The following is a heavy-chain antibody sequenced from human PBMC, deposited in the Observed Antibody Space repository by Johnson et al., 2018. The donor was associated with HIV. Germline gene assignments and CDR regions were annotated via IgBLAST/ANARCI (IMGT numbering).Heavy chain of an antibody. CDR1: GFTFSSYA. Sequence: VQLVESGGGVVQPGRSLRLSCAASGFTFSSYAMSWVRQAPGKGLEWVSAISGSGGSTYYADSVKGRFTISRDNSENTLFLQMNSLSAEETAVYYCAKTYSGSNRDAFDIWGQGTMVTVSS. CDR2: ISGSGGST. CDR3: AKTYSGSNRDAFDI. V-gene: IGHV3-23*04. J-gene: IGHJ3*02. D-gene: IGHD1-26*01.